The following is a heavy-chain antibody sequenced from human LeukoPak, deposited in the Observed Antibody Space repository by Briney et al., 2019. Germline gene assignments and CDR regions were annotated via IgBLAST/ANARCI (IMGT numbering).Heavy chain of an antibody. D-gene: IGHD4-17*01. J-gene: IGHJ4*02. CDR3: ATSDYGDYLFDY. CDR2: IVVGSGNT. Sequence: SVKVSCKASGFTFTSSAMQWVRQARGQRLEWIGWIVVGSGNTNYAQKFQERVTITRDMSTSTAYMELSSLRSEDTAVYYCATSDYGDYLFDYWGQGTLVTVSS. CDR1: GFTFTSSA. V-gene: IGHV1-58*02.